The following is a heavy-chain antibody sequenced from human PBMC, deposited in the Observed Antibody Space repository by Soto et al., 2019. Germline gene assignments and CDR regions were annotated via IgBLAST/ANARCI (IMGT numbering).Heavy chain of an antibody. Sequence: ASVKVSCKASGYTFTSYGISWVRQAPGQGLEWMGWISAYNGNTNYAQKLQGRVTMTTDTSTSTAYMELRSLRSDDTAVYYCARDNVYDSSGDYYYYGMDVWGQGTTVTVSS. CDR3: ARDNVYDSSGDYYYYGMDV. CDR1: GYTFTSYG. V-gene: IGHV1-18*01. J-gene: IGHJ6*02. CDR2: ISAYNGNT. D-gene: IGHD3-22*01.